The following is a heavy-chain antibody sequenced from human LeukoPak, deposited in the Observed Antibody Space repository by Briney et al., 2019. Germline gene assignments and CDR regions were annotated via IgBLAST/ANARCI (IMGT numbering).Heavy chain of an antibody. CDR1: GGSISSSSYY. J-gene: IGHJ4*02. D-gene: IGHD4-17*01. V-gene: IGHV4-39*01. CDR3: ARLLRDYGDYTDY. CDR2: IYYSGST. Sequence: PSETLSLTCTVSGGSISSSSYYWGWIRQPPGKGLEWIGSIYYSGSTYYNPSLKSRVTISVDTSKNQLSLKLSSVTAADTAVYYCARLLRDYGDYTDYWGQGTLVTVSS.